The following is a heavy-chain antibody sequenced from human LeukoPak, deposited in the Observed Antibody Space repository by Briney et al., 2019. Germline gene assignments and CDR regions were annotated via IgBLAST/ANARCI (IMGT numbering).Heavy chain of an antibody. D-gene: IGHD6-6*01. CDR2: IKQDGSEK. Sequence: GGSLRLSCAASGFTFGSYWMSWVRQAPGKGLEWVANIKQDGSEKYYVDSVKGRFTISRDNAKNSLYLQMNSLRAEDTAVYYCARVGLSVVQGWYGMDVWGQGTTVTVSS. CDR3: ARVGLSVVQGWYGMDV. J-gene: IGHJ6*02. V-gene: IGHV3-7*01. CDR1: GFTFGSYW.